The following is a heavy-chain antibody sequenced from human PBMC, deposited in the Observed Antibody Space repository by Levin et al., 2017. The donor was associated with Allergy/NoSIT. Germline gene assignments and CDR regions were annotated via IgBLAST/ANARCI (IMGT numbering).Heavy chain of an antibody. D-gene: IGHD5-12*01. CDR2: IYYSGST. Sequence: SQTLSLTCTVSGGSISSSSYYWGWIRQPPGKGLEWIGSIYYSGSTYYNPSLKSRVTISVDTSKNQFSLKLSSVTAADTAVYYCARHGAPGRWVLIVATIKLKSFDYWGQGTLVTVSS. CDR3: ARHGAPGRWVLIVATIKLKSFDY. V-gene: IGHV4-39*01. CDR1: GGSISSSSYY. J-gene: IGHJ4*02.